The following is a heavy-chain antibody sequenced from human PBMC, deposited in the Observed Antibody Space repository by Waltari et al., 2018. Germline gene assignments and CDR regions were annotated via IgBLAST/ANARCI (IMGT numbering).Heavy chain of an antibody. V-gene: IGHV3-48*01. Sequence: EVQLVESGGGFVQPGGSLRLSCLGSGFTFGVFSMHWIRQAPGKGRELVAYISAGRAAIYYAESLKGRFTISRDNAKNSLFLQMTNLGVEDTAVYYCATEPAPGAGINYWGQGILVTVSS. CDR3: ATEPAPGAGINY. J-gene: IGHJ4*02. CDR2: ISAGRAAI. CDR1: GFTFGVFS. D-gene: IGHD6-19*01.